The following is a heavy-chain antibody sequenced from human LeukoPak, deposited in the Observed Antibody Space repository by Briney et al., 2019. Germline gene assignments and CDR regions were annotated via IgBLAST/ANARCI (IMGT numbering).Heavy chain of an antibody. J-gene: IGHJ6*03. V-gene: IGHV4-59*12. D-gene: IGHD2-15*01. CDR1: GGSISSYY. Sequence: SETLSLTCTVSGGSISSYYWSWIRQPPGKGLEWIGYIYYSGSTNYNPSLKSRVTISVDTSKNQFSLKLSSVTAADTAVYYCARVRPEADCSGGSCYSRGYDYYYYYMDVWGKGTTVTVSS. CDR2: IYYSGST. CDR3: ARVRPEADCSGGSCYSRGYDYYYYYMDV.